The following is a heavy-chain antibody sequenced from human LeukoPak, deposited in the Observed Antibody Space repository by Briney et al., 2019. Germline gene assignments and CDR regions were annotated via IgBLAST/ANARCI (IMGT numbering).Heavy chain of an antibody. Sequence: GGSLRLSCAASGFTFSSYAMHWVRQAPGKGLEWVAVTSYDGSNKYYADSVKGRFTISRDNSKNTLYLQMNSLRAEDTAVYYCARDYDFWSGYYIGYFDYWGQGTLVTVSS. CDR1: GFTFSSYA. CDR2: TSYDGSNK. CDR3: ARDYDFWSGYYIGYFDY. V-gene: IGHV3-30*04. J-gene: IGHJ4*02. D-gene: IGHD3-3*01.